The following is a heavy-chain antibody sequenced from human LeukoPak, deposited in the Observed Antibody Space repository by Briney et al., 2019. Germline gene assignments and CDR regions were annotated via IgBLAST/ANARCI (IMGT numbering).Heavy chain of an antibody. V-gene: IGHV4-34*01. J-gene: IGHJ5*02. CDR2: INHSGST. CDR3: ARGGGYNWFNP. CDR1: GGSFSGYF. Sequence: KPSETLSLTCAVYGGSFSGYFWSWIRQPPGKGLEWIGEINHSGSTNYNPSLKSRVPITVDTPKNQCSLKLSSVTAADTALFYCARGGGYNWFNPWGQGTLVTVSP.